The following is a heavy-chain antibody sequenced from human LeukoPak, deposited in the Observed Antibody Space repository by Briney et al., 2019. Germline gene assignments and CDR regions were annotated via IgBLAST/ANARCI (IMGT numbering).Heavy chain of an antibody. V-gene: IGHV4-39*01. CDR1: GDSMSSSHYY. CDR2: IYYGGST. J-gene: IGHJ6*02. CDR3: ARRSHCTGGSCPPV. Sequence: SETLSLTCTVSGDSMSSSHYYWVWIRQSPGKGLEWIGSIYYGGSTYSNPSLKSRVTISSDTSKNQFSLKLSSVTATDTAVYYCARRSHCTGGSCPPVWGQGTTVTVSS. D-gene: IGHD2-8*02.